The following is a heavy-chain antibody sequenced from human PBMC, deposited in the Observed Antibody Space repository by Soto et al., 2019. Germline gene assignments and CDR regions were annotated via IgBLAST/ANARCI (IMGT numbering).Heavy chain of an antibody. CDR2: IIPIFATT. CDR1: GGTFSGTA. J-gene: IGHJ4*02. D-gene: IGHD4-4*01. V-gene: IGHV1-69*13. Sequence: SVKVSCKASGGTFSGTAINWVRQAPGQGHEWVGGIIPIFATTHYAQKFQGRVTFTADDSTNTVYMELSSLRSDDTAVYYCARGTMTTTARGIDYWGQGTLVTVSS. CDR3: ARGTMTTTARGIDY.